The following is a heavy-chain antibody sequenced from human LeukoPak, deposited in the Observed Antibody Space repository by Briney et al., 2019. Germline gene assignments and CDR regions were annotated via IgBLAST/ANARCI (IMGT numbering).Heavy chain of an antibody. V-gene: IGHV5-10-1*01. CDR3: ARLGYCSSTSCSEVY. CDR1: GYGFTSYW. J-gene: IGHJ4*02. D-gene: IGHD2-2*01. Sequence: GESLKISCKGSGYGFTSYWISWVRQMPGKGLEWMGRIDPSDSYTNYSPSFQGHVTISADKSISTAYLQWSSLKASDTAMYYCARLGYCSSTSCSEVYWGRGTLVTVSS. CDR2: IDPSDSYT.